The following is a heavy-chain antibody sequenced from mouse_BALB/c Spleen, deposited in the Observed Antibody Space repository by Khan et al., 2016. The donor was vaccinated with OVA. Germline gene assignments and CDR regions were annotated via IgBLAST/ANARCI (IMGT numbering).Heavy chain of an antibody. CDR2: INSGGYYT. Sequence: EVELVESGGDLMKPGGSLKLSCAASGFTFSTYGMSWVRQPPDKRLEWVATINSGGYYTYYPDSVQGRFSVSRRNAKTTLYLQMSSLKSEDTAMYYCASHLTGSFAYWGQGTLVTVSA. J-gene: IGHJ3*01. CDR3: ASHLTGSFAY. V-gene: IGHV5-6*01. CDR1: GFTFSTYG. D-gene: IGHD4-1*01.